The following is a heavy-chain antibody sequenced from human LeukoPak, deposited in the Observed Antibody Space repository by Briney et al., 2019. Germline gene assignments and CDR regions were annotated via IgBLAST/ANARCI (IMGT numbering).Heavy chain of an antibody. D-gene: IGHD6-19*01. J-gene: IGHJ6*03. CDR2: INPNSGGT. CDR3: ARVEAVTGTPVYYMDV. CDR1: GYMFTGYY. V-gene: IGHV1-2*02. Sequence: ASVKVSCKASGYMFTGYYMHWMRQAPGQGLEWMGWINPNSGGTNYAQKFQGRVTMTRDTSISTAYMDLSRLRSDDTAVYYCARVEAVTGTPVYYMDVWGKGTTVTVSS.